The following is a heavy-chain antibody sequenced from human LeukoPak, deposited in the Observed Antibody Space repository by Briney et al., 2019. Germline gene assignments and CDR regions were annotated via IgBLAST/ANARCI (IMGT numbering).Heavy chain of an antibody. Sequence: GGSLRLSCAASGFTFSAYWMTWVRQAPGKGLEWVANIKQDGSEKYYVDSVKGRFTISRDNAKNSLFLQINSLRAEDTAVYYCARDRSGPNYWGQGTLVTVSS. CDR2: IKQDGSEK. V-gene: IGHV3-7*05. CDR3: ARDRSGPNY. J-gene: IGHJ4*02. CDR1: GFTFSAYW.